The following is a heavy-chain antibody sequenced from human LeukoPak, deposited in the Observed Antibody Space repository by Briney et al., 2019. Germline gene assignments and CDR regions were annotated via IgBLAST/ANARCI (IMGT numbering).Heavy chain of an antibody. V-gene: IGHV4-4*07. CDR2: IYTSGST. J-gene: IGHJ5*02. CDR1: GGSISSYY. Sequence: SETLSLTCTVSGGSISSYYWSWIRQPAGKGLEWIGRIYTSGSTNYNPSLKSRVTISVDTSKNQFSLKLSSVTAADTAVYYCARDTGIAVAGSYWFDPWGQGTLVTVSS. D-gene: IGHD6-19*01. CDR3: ARDTGIAVAGSYWFDP.